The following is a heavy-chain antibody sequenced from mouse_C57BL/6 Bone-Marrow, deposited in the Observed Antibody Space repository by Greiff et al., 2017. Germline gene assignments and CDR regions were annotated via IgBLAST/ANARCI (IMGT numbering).Heavy chain of an antibody. CDR1: GYTFTSYR. Sequence: VQLQQPGAELVMPGASVKLSCKASGYTFTSYRMYWVKQSPGQGLEWIGEFDPSDSYTNYNQKFKGKSTLTVDKSSSTVYLQLSSLTSEDSAVYICARWDWDEDYGGQGTTLTVSS. CDR3: ARWDWDEDY. V-gene: IGHV1-69*01. D-gene: IGHD4-1*01. CDR2: FDPSDSYT. J-gene: IGHJ2*01.